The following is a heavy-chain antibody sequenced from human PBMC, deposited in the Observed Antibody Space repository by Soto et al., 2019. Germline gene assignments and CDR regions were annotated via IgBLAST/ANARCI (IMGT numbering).Heavy chain of an antibody. V-gene: IGHV3-15*07. J-gene: IGHJ4*01. CDR1: GFTFSDAW. D-gene: IGHD3-9*01. Sequence: GSLRLSCAASGFTFSDAWINWVRQAPGKGLEWVGRIKSKIDDGTTDFAAPVKGRFAISRDDSRDMVYMEMYSLKTDDTAVYYCTTDSLFTGQLVRMDNWGHGTLVTVSS. CDR2: IKSKIDDGTT. CDR3: TTDSLFTGQLVRMDN.